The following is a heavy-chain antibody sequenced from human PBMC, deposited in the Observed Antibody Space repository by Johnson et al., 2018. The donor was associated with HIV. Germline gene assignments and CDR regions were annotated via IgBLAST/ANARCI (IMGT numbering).Heavy chain of an antibody. V-gene: IGHV3-11*04. D-gene: IGHD3-3*01. J-gene: IGHJ3*02. CDR1: GFTFSNAW. CDR3: ARQPDNFWSSDAFDI. CDR2: ISSSGRTI. Sequence: QVQLVESGGGLVQPGGSLRLSCAASGFTFSNAWMSWVRQAPGKGLESISYISSSGRTIYYADSVKGRFTMSRDNAKNSVFLQMNSLRVEDTAIYYCARQPDNFWSSDAFDIWGQGTMVTVYS.